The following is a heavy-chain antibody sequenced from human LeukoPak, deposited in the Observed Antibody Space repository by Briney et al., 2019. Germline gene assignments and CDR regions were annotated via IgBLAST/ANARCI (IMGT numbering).Heavy chain of an antibody. CDR1: GFSFSSYA. D-gene: IGHD3-3*01. CDR2: ISGSGGST. CDR3: AKDWKLRFLEWLLQSDAFDI. J-gene: IGHJ3*02. Sequence: PGGSLRLSCAASGFSFSSYAMSWVCQAPGKGLEWVTAISGSGGSTYYADSVKGRFTISRDNSKNTLYLQMNSLRAEDTAVYYCAKDWKLRFLEWLLQSDAFDIWGQGTMVTVSS. V-gene: IGHV3-23*01.